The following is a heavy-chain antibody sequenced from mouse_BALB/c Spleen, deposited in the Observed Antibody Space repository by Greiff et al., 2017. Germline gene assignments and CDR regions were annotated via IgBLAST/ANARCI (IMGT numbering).Heavy chain of an antibody. V-gene: IGHV1-12*01. Sequence: QVQLQQSGAELVKPGASVKMSCKASGYTFTSYNMHWVKQTPGQGLEWIGAIYPGNGDTSYNQKFKGKATLTADKSSSTAYMQLSSLTSEDSAVYYCARKGYYAMDYWGQGTSVTVSS. CDR2: IYPGNGDT. CDR1: GYTFTSYN. J-gene: IGHJ4*01. CDR3: ARKGYYAMDY.